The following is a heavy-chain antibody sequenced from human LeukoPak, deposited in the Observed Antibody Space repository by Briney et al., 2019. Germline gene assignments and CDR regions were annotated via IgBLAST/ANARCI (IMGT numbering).Heavy chain of an antibody. CDR3: AIPMSQYSSSSRRALHSQQYFQH. CDR2: INHSGST. D-gene: IGHD6-6*01. CDR1: GGCFSGYY. V-gene: IGHV4-34*01. J-gene: IGHJ1*01. Sequence: PSETLSLTCAVYGGCFSGYYWSWIRQPPGKGLEWIGEINHSGSTNYNPSLKSRVTISVDTSKNQFSLKLSSVTAADTAVYYCAIPMSQYSSSSRRALHSQQYFQHWGQGTLVTVSS.